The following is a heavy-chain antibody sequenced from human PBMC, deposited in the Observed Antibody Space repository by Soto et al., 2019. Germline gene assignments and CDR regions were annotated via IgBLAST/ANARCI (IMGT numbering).Heavy chain of an antibody. CDR2: ISGSGGST. CDR1: GFTFSSYA. CDR3: AVYSYYYDGMDV. J-gene: IGHJ6*02. Sequence: EVQLLESGGGLVQPGGSLSLSCAASGFTFSSYAMSWVRQAPGTGVEWVSVISGSGGSTYYADSVKGRFSISRDNSKKPLYLQMTSLTAEDTAVDDRAVYSYYYDGMDVWGQGTTVTVSS. V-gene: IGHV3-23*01.